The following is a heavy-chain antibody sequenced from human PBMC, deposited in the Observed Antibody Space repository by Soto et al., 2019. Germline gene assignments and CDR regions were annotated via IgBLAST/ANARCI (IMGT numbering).Heavy chain of an antibody. Sequence: EVQLLESGGGLVQPGGSLRLSCAASGFTFSSYAMRWVRQAPGKGLEWVSAISGSGGSTYYADSVKGRFTISRDNSKNTLYLQINSLRDEATAVYYCAKDEYSSSSWGRGTLVTVSS. J-gene: IGHJ4*01. D-gene: IGHD6-6*01. CDR1: GFTFSSYA. CDR2: ISGSGGST. V-gene: IGHV3-23*01. CDR3: AKDEYSSSS.